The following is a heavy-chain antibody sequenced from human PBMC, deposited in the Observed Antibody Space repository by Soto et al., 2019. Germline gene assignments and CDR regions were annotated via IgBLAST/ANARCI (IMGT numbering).Heavy chain of an antibody. D-gene: IGHD2-15*01. Sequence: EVQLVESGGGLVQPGGSRRVSCAASGFSFSNYAMNWVRQAPGKGLEWVSYISIGSGSIFYADSVKGRFTISRDDAKNSLYMQMNTLRDEDTAVYYCVREDRWAFEFWGQGTMVTISS. V-gene: IGHV3-48*02. CDR1: GFSFSNYA. J-gene: IGHJ3*01. CDR2: ISIGSGSI. CDR3: VREDRWAFEF.